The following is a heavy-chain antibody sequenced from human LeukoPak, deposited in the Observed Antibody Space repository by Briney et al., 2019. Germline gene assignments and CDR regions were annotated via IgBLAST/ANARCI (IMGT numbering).Heavy chain of an antibody. J-gene: IGHJ4*02. CDR3: AKGGATVIDY. CDR2: INSDGSST. D-gene: IGHD4-17*01. Sequence: GGSLRLSCAASGFTFSNYWMHWVRQAPGKGLMWVSRINSDGSSTTSADSVKGRFTISRDNAKNTLYLQMNSLRAEDTAVYYCAKGGATVIDYWGQGTLVTVSS. CDR1: GFTFSNYW. V-gene: IGHV3-74*01.